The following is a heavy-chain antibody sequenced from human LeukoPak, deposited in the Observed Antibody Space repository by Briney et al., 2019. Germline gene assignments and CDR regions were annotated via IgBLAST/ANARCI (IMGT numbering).Heavy chain of an antibody. J-gene: IGHJ4*02. CDR3: ARGRDYYDSTGYFY. V-gene: IGHV4-34*01. D-gene: IGHD3-22*01. CDR2: INHSGST. Sequence: PSETLSLTCAVYGESFSGYYWSWIRQPPGKGLEWIGEINHSGSTNYNPSLKSRVTISLDRSKNQFSLKLSSVTAADTAVYYCARGRDYYDSTGYFYWGQGTLVTVSS. CDR1: GESFSGYY.